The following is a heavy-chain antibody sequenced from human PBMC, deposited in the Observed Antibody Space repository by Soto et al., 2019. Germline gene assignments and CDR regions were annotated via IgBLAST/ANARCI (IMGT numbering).Heavy chain of an antibody. D-gene: IGHD2-15*01. Sequence: SEILSLTCAVYGGSFSGYYWSWIRQPPGKGLEWIGEINHSGSTNYNPSLKSRVTISVDTSKNQFSLKLSSVTAADTAVYYCASAMEIYCSGGSRARSSYYFDYWGQGTLVTVSS. CDR3: ASAMEIYCSGGSRARSSYYFDY. CDR1: GGSFSGYY. J-gene: IGHJ4*02. V-gene: IGHV4-34*01. CDR2: INHSGST.